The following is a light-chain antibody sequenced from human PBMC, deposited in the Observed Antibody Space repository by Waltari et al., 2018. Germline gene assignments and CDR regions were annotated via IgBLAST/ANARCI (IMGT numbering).Light chain of an antibody. Sequence: DIQMTQSPSSLSASVGDRVTITCRASQGISNYLAWYQQKPGKVPKLLIYAASTLQSGVPSRFSGSGSGTDLTLTISSLQSEDSAVYYCQHYNNWPPVYTFGRGTNLEIK. CDR3: QHYNNWPPVYT. CDR1: QGISNY. V-gene: IGKV1-27*01. CDR2: AAS. J-gene: IGKJ2*01.